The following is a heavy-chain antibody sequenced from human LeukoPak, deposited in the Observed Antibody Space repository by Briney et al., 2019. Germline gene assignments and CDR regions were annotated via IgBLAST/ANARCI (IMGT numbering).Heavy chain of an antibody. D-gene: IGHD3-10*01. V-gene: IGHV1-8*02. CDR2: MNPNSGNT. CDR3: ARGLTGRLLWFEPSYYYYMDV. J-gene: IGHJ6*03. Sequence: GASVKVSCKASGGTFSSYAISWVRQAPGQGLEWMGWMNPNSGNTGYAQKFQGRVTMTRNTSISTAYMELSSLRSEDTAVYYCARGLTGRLLWFEPSYYYYMDVWGKGTTVTISS. CDR1: GGTFSSYA.